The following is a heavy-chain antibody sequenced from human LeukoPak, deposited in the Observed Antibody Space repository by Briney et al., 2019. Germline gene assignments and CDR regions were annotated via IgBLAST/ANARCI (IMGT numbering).Heavy chain of an antibody. Sequence: GGSLRLSCAASGFTFSTYAMSWVRQAPGKGLEWVSVISGSGGSTYYADSVKGRFTISRDNSKNTMSLQMNSLRREDTAVYYCASRTNSGPPFWGQGTLVTVSS. CDR3: ASRTNSGPPF. V-gene: IGHV3-23*01. D-gene: IGHD3-10*01. CDR2: ISGSGGST. J-gene: IGHJ1*01. CDR1: GFTFSTYA.